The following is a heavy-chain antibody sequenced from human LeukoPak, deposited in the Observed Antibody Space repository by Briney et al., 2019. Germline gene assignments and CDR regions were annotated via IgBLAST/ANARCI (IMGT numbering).Heavy chain of an antibody. V-gene: IGHV3-7*01. CDR3: ARVRNEDEYYFDY. CDR1: GFTLSSYW. J-gene: IGHJ4*02. Sequence: GGSLRLSCAASGFTLSSYWMSWVRQAPGKGLEWVANIKQDGSEKYYVDSVKGRFTISRDNAKNSLYLQMNSLRAEDTAVYYCARVRNEDEYYFDYWGQGTLVTVSS. D-gene: IGHD2-15*01. CDR2: IKQDGSEK.